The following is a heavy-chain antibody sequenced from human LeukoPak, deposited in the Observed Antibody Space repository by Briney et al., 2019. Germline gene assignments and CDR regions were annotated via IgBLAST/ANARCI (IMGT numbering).Heavy chain of an antibody. V-gene: IGHV4-59*08. CDR2: ISHSGAT. J-gene: IGHJ6*02. CDR1: GGFVSRES. Sequence: SETLSLTCTVSGGFVSRESWTWIRQFPDKRLEWIGYISHSGATDYKPSLESRVTISRDTPKNQFSLKLSSVTAADTAVYYCARQVYYYYGMDVWGQGTTVTVSS. CDR3: ARQVYYYYGMDV.